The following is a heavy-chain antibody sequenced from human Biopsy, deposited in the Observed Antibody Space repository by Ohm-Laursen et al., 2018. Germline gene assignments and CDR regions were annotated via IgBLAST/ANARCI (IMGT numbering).Heavy chain of an antibody. CDR3: ARDRDRRGWFDP. J-gene: IGHJ5*02. D-gene: IGHD1-14*01. Sequence: SQTLSLTCTVSGVSINTGGYYWSWIRQPPGKGLEWIGQINQSGRTNYNPSLKSRVNISADKSNNQFSLKLTSVTAADTAVYYCARDRDRRGWFDPWGQGTLVTVSS. CDR2: INQSGRT. V-gene: IGHV4-31*02. CDR1: GVSINTGGYY.